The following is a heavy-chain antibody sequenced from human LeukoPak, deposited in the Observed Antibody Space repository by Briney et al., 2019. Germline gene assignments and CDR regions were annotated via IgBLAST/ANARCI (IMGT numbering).Heavy chain of an antibody. CDR1: GHTFTGYY. CDR3: ARVKGCSGGSCYYYYGMDV. D-gene: IGHD2-15*01. J-gene: IGHJ6*02. CDR2: INPNSGGT. V-gene: IGHV1-2*02. Sequence: GASVKVSCKASGHTFTGYYMHWVRQAPGQGLEWMGWINPNSGGTNYAQKFQGRVTMTRDTSISTAYMELSGLRSDDTAVYYCARVKGCSGGSCYYYYGMDVWGQGTTVTVSS.